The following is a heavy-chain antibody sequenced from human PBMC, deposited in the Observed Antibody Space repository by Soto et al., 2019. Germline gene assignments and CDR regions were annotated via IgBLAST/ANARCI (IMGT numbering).Heavy chain of an antibody. Sequence: QVQLVQSGAEVKKPGASVKVSCEASDYPFSAFDINWVRQAGGQGLEWMGWMNPDSGDTAFAQRVQDRITMTSSTSISTAYMELSRLTSDDTDVYFCVRQPGGVATPGDDYWGQGTLVTVSS. CDR2: MNPDSGDT. V-gene: IGHV1-8*01. CDR1: DYPFSAFD. J-gene: IGHJ4*02. CDR3: VRQPGGVATPGDDY. D-gene: IGHD2-15*01.